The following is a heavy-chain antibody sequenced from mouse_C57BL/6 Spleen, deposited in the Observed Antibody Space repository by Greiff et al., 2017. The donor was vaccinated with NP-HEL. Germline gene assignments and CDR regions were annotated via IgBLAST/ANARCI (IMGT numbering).Heavy chain of an antibody. V-gene: IGHV5-4*01. CDR1: GFTFSSYA. J-gene: IGHJ2*01. CDR2: ISDGGSYT. D-gene: IGHD2-3*01. Sequence: EVQRVESGGGLVKPGGSQKLSCAASGFTFSSYAMSWVRQTPEKRLEWVATISDGGSYTYYPDNVKGRFTISRDKAKNNLYLQMSLLKSEDTAMYYCASHDGYYVFDYWGQGTTLTVSS. CDR3: ASHDGYYVFDY.